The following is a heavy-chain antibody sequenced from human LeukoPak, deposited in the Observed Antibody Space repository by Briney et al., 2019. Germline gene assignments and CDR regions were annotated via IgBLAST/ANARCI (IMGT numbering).Heavy chain of an antibody. V-gene: IGHV3-7*01. CDR3: ATAQPAAIDY. CDR1: GFTFSSYW. Sequence: GGSLSLSCVVSGFTFSSYWMSWVREAPGKGLEWVANIKHDGSEKYYVDSVKGRFTISRDNAKNSVYLQVGSLRAEDTSVYYCATAQPAAIDYWGQGTLVTVSS. CDR2: IKHDGSEK. D-gene: IGHD6-13*01. J-gene: IGHJ4*02.